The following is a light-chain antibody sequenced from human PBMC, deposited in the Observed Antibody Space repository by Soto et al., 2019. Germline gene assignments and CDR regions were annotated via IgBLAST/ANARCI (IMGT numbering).Light chain of an antibody. V-gene: IGKV3-20*01. CDR3: QQYGGSPRT. Sequence: EIVLTQSPGTLSLSPGERATLSCRASQSLSSTYLAWYQQKPGQAPRLLIYGVSSRATGVPVSFSGSGSGPEFTLTISRLAPEDLAVYYCQQYGGSPRTFGQGTKVDIK. CDR2: GVS. J-gene: IGKJ1*01. CDR1: QSLSSTY.